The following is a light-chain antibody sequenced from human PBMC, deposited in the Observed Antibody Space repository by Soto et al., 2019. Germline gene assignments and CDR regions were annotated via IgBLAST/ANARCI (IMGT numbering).Light chain of an antibody. CDR2: AAS. CDR3: QQRSNWPPWT. CDR1: QSVSRY. J-gene: IGKJ1*01. V-gene: IGKV3-11*01. Sequence: EIVLTQSPATLSLSPGERATLSCRASQSVSRYVTWYQQTPGQAPRLLIYAASNRATGIPARFSGSGSGTDFTLTIRGLEPEDFAVYYCQQRSNWPPWTFGQGTKVEIK.